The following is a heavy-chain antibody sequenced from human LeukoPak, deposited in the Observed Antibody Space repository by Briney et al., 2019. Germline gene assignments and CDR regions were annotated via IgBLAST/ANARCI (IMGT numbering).Heavy chain of an antibody. D-gene: IGHD2-15*01. Sequence: ASVKVSCKASGYTFTGYYMHWVRQAPGQGLEWMGWINPNSGGTKYAQKFQGRVTMTRDTSISTAYMKLSRLRSDDTAVYYCARTATVVVVAGDFDYWGQGTLVTVSS. J-gene: IGHJ4*02. CDR2: INPNSGGT. CDR1: GYTFTGYY. V-gene: IGHV1-2*02. CDR3: ARTATVVVVAGDFDY.